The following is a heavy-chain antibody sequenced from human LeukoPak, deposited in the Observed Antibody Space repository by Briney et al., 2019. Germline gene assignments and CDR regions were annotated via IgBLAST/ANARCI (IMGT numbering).Heavy chain of an antibody. CDR3: ARPVPAATRLYYYMDV. Sequence: SETLSLTCTVSGGSISSSSYYWGWIRQPPGKGLEWIGSIYYSGSTYYNPSLKSRVTMSVDTSKNQFSLKLSSVTAADTAVYYCARPVPAATRLYYYMDVWGKGTTVTVSS. J-gene: IGHJ6*03. CDR2: IYYSGST. V-gene: IGHV4-39*07. CDR1: GGSISSSSYY. D-gene: IGHD2-2*01.